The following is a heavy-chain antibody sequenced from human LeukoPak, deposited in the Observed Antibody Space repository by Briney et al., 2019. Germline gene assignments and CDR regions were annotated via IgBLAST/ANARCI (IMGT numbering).Heavy chain of an antibody. D-gene: IGHD2-2*01. CDR1: GYTFTSYD. V-gene: IGHV1-8*03. CDR3: ARSIVVASGAFDI. CDR2: MNPNSGNT. J-gene: IGHJ3*02. Sequence: GASVKVSCKASGYTFTSYDINWVRQATGQGLEWMGWMNPNSGNTGYAQKFQGRVTITRNTSISTAYMELSSLRSEDTAVYYCARSIVVASGAFDIWGQGTMVTVSS.